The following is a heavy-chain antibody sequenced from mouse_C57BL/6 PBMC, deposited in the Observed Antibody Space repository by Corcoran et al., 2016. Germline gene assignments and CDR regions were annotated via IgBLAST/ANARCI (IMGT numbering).Heavy chain of an antibody. CDR3: ARFLGNYFYAMDY. D-gene: IGHD2-1*01. CDR1: GYTFTTYG. CDR2: INTYSGVP. V-gene: IGHV9-3*01. Sequence: QIQLVQSGPELKKPGETVKISCKASGYTFTTYGMSWVKQAPGKGLKWMGWINTYSGVPTYADDFKGRFAFSLETSASTAYLQINNLKNEDTATYFCARFLGNYFYAMDYWGQGTSVTVSS. J-gene: IGHJ4*01.